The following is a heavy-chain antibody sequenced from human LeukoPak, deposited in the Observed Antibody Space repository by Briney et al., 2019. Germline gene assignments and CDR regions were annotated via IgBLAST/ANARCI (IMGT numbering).Heavy chain of an antibody. CDR2: INHSGST. D-gene: IGHD4-17*01. V-gene: IGHV4-34*01. CDR1: GGSFSGYY. CDR3: ARGTVTRYYYYYMDV. J-gene: IGHJ6*03. Sequence: PSETLSLTCAVYGGSFSGYYWSWIRQPPGKGREWIGEINHSGSTNYNPSLKSRVTISVDTSKNQFSLKLSSVTAADTAVYYCARGTVTRYYYYYMDVWGKGTTVTVSS.